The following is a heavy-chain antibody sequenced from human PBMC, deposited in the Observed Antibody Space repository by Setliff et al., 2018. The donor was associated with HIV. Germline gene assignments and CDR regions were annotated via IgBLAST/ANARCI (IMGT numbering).Heavy chain of an antibody. CDR3: ARSPSYRSSWEYYFDY. CDR2: IYTSRGT. J-gene: IGHJ4*02. D-gene: IGHD6-13*01. V-gene: IGHV4-4*09. Sequence: ETLSLTCTVSGGSISGYHWNWLRQTPGKGLEWIGYIYTSRGTNYNHSLRTRVIISVDTSNQFSLKLISVTAADAAVYYCARSPSYRSSWEYYFDYWGQGILVTVSS. CDR1: GGSISGYH.